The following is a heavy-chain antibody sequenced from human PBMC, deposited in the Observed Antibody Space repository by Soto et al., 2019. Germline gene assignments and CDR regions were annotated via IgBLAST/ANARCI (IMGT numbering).Heavy chain of an antibody. V-gene: IGHV3-21*01. CDR1: GFSFSSDS. CDR2: MSSSRSYR. J-gene: IGHJ4*02. D-gene: IGHD3-22*01. CDR3: PRSLGLYYYESSGYPDY. Sequence: GPPLTLSRAASGFSFSSDSMNWLRQAPGKGLEWVSSMSSSRSYRYYAGSVKGRFTASRDNAKNSLYLQMNSLRAEDTAVYYCPRSLGLYYYESSGYPDYWGQGTLVTVSS.